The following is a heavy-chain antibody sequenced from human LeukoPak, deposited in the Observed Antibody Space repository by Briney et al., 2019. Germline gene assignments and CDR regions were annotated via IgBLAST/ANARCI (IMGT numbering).Heavy chain of an antibody. Sequence: SETLSLTCTVSGGSISSYYWSWIRQPAGTALEWIGRIYTSGTITYNPSLKSRVTMSVDTSKNQFSLKLSSVTAADTAVYYCARETSQKGAHYMDVWGKGTTVTISS. V-gene: IGHV4-4*07. D-gene: IGHD3-16*01. CDR2: IYTSGTI. CDR1: GGSISSYY. CDR3: ARETSQKGAHYMDV. J-gene: IGHJ6*03.